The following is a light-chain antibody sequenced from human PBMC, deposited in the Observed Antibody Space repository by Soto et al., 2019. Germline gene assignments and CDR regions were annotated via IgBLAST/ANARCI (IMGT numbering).Light chain of an antibody. J-gene: IGKJ1*01. V-gene: IGKV1-5*01. CDR2: DAS. Sequence: IQMTQSPSTLSASVGDRVTITCRASHSIGNWLAWYQQKPGKAPKLLIYDASSLESGVPSRFSGSGSGTEFTFTITSVQPDYFATYYCQQYNSYSQTFGQGTKVKV. CDR1: HSIGNW. CDR3: QQYNSYSQT.